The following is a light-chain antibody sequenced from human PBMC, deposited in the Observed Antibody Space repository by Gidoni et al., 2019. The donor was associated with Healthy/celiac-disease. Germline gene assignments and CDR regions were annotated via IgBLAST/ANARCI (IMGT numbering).Light chain of an antibody. V-gene: IGKV1-39*01. Sequence: DIQMTQSPSSLSASVGERVTITCRASQSISSYLNWYQQKPGKAPKLLIYAASSLQSGVPSRFSGSGSGTDFTLTISSLQPEDFATYYCQQSYSTPPITFGQXTRLEIK. CDR2: AAS. CDR3: QQSYSTPPIT. CDR1: QSISSY. J-gene: IGKJ5*01.